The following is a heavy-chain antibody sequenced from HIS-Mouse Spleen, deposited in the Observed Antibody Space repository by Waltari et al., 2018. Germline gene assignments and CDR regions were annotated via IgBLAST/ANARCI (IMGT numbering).Heavy chain of an antibody. Sequence: QLQLQESGPGLVKPSETLSLTCTVSGGSISSSSYYWGWIRQPPGKGLEWIGSIYYSGRTSYTPSLNSRFTISVDPSKNQFALKLSSVTAADTAVYYCAREIPYSSSWYDWYFDLWGRGTLVTVSS. J-gene: IGHJ2*01. CDR3: AREIPYSSSWYDWYFDL. CDR2: IYYSGRT. CDR1: GGSISSSSYY. V-gene: IGHV4-39*07. D-gene: IGHD6-13*01.